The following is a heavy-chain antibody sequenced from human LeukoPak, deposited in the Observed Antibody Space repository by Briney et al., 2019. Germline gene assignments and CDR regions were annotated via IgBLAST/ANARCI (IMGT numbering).Heavy chain of an antibody. CDR3: ARGGSSSWPNYYYYYYMDV. V-gene: IGHV4-34*01. Sequence: TSETLSLTCAVYGGSFSGYYWSWIRQPPGKGLEWIGEINHSGSTNYNPSLKSRVTISVDTSKNQFSLKLSSATAADTAVYYCARGGSSSWPNYYYYYYMDVWGKGTTVTVSS. CDR1: GGSFSGYY. CDR2: INHSGST. D-gene: IGHD6-13*01. J-gene: IGHJ6*03.